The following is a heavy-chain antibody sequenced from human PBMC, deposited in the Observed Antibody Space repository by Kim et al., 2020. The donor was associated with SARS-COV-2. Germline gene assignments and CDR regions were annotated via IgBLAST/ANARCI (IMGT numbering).Heavy chain of an antibody. CDR2: LYIDGST. D-gene: IGHD1-26*01. Sequence: GGSLRLSCAVSGFTVSSNSMTWVRQTPGKALEWVSYLYIDGSTFYADSVKGRLTMSRDNSKNTVFLQLNSLRAEATAVYFFSIGWEWGQRGGFDYWVQGT. CDR3: SIGWEWGQRGGFDY. V-gene: IGHV3-53*01. J-gene: IGHJ4*02. CDR1: GFTVSSNS.